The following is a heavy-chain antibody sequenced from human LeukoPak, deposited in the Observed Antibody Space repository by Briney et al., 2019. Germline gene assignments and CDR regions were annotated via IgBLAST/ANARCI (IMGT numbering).Heavy chain of an antibody. D-gene: IGHD4-17*01. V-gene: IGHV4-39*07. CDR3: ARGGPYGDYVFDY. J-gene: IGHJ4*02. CDR2: IYYSGST. CDR1: GGSISSSSYY. Sequence: SETLSLTCTVSGGSISSSSYYWGCIRQPPGKGLECIGSIYYSGSTYYNPSLKSRVTISVDTSKNQFSLKLSSVTAADTAVYYCARGGPYGDYVFDYWGQGTLVTVSS.